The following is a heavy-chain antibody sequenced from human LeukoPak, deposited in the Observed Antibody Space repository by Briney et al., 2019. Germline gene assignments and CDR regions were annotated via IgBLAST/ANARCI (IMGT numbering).Heavy chain of an antibody. CDR1: GYSFTDYY. Sequence: ASVKVSCKASGYSFTDYYVHWLRQAPGQGPEWMGWINPSSGGTTFAQSFHDRVTLTRDTSITTAYMELNSLRSDDTAVYYCARALRGSGYDPYDYWGQGTLVTVSS. CDR3: ARALRGSGYDPYDY. V-gene: IGHV1-2*02. D-gene: IGHD5-12*01. CDR2: INPSSGGT. J-gene: IGHJ4*02.